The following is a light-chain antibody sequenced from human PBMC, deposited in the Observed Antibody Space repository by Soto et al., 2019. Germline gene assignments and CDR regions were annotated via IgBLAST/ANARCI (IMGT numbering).Light chain of an antibody. Sequence: DIVMTQSPDSLAVSLGERATINCKSSQSVLYHSNNKNYLAWYQQRPGRPPKLLIYWASTRDSGVPDRFSGSGSGTDFTLTISSLQAEDVAVYYCQQYYSTPETFGQGIKVEIK. J-gene: IGKJ1*01. CDR2: WAS. CDR3: QQYYSTPET. CDR1: QSVLYHSNNKNY. V-gene: IGKV4-1*01.